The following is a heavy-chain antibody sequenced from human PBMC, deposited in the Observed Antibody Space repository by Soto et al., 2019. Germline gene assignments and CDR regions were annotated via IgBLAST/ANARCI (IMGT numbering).Heavy chain of an antibody. CDR2: SRNKANSYTT. V-gene: IGHV3-72*01. Sequence: EVQLVESGGGLVQPGGSLRLSCAASGFILSDHYMDWVRQAPGKGLEWIGRSRNKANSYTTEYAASVKGRFTISRDDSKNSLYLEMNSLKTEGTAVYYCARGYCTGGRCYLGDSWGQGTLVTVSS. J-gene: IGHJ4*02. CDR1: GFILSDHY. D-gene: IGHD2-15*01. CDR3: ARGYCTGGRCYLGDS.